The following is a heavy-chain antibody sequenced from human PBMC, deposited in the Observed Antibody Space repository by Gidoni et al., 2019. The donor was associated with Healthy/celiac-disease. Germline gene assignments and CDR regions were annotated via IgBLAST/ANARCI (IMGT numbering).Heavy chain of an antibody. V-gene: IGHV3-23*01. J-gene: IGHJ4*02. CDR2: ISGSGVST. D-gene: IGHD5-18*01. CDR3: APLDTAMLGGGDY. Sequence: PEWVSAISGSGVSTYYADSVKGRFTISRDNSKNTLYLKMKSLRAEDTAVYYCAPLDTAMLGGGDYWGQGTLVTVSS.